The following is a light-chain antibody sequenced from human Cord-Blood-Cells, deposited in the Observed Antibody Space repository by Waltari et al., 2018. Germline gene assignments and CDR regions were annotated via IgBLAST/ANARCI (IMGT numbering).Light chain of an antibody. CDR2: EVS. Sequence: QSALTQPASVSGSPGQSITISCTGTSSDVGSYNLVSWYQQHPGKAPKRMIYEVSKRPSVVSNRFSGAKSGNTASLTIAGLQAEDEADYYCCSYAGSSTLFGGGTKLTVL. V-gene: IGLV2-23*02. CDR1: SSDVGSYNL. CDR3: CSYAGSSTL. J-gene: IGLJ3*02.